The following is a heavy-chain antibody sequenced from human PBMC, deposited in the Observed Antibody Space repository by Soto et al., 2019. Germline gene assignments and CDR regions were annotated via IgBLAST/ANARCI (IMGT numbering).Heavy chain of an antibody. J-gene: IGHJ5*02. D-gene: IGHD1-1*01. CDR2: ISYDGSKK. Sequence: QVQVVESGGGVVQSGRSLRLSCAVSGFPVSTYSMYWVRQAPGKGLEWVALISYDGSKKDYADSVKGRFTISRDSSKNSLYLQMNSLRIDDTAVYYCVRCWGTGDGSDLGYNWFTPWGQGTLVTVSS. CDR3: VRCWGTGDGSDLGYNWFTP. CDR1: GFPVSTYS. V-gene: IGHV3-30-3*01.